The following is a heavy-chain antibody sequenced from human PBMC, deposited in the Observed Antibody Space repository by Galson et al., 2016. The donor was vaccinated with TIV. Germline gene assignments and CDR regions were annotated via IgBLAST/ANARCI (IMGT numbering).Heavy chain of an antibody. CDR2: MNPNSGNT. J-gene: IGHJ4*02. Sequence: SVKVSCKASGYTFTSYDINWVRQATGQGLEWMGWMNPNSGNTGYAQKFRGRVTMTRNTSVRTAYMELSSLGSEDTAEYYCARSGDYGDYWGQGTLVTVSS. D-gene: IGHD4-17*01. CDR3: ARSGDYGDY. CDR1: GYTFTSYD. V-gene: IGHV1-8*02.